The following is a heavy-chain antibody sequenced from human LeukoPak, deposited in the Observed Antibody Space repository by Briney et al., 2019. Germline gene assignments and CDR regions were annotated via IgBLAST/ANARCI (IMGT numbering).Heavy chain of an antibody. V-gene: IGHV1-8*01. CDR3: ARSGTMITFGGVIVIYYFDY. J-gene: IGHJ4*02. Sequence: ASVKVSCKASGYTFTSYDINWVRQATGQGLEWMGWMNPNSGNTGYAQKFQGRVTMTRNTSISTAYMELSSLRSEDTAVYYCARSGTMITFGGVIVIYYFDYWGQGTLVTVSS. CDR2: MNPNSGNT. D-gene: IGHD3-16*02. CDR1: GYTFTSYD.